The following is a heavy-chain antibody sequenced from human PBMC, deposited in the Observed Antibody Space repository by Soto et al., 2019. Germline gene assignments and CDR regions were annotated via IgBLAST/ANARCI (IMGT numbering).Heavy chain of an antibody. D-gene: IGHD3-22*01. V-gene: IGHV3-23*01. Sequence: EVQLLESGGALVQPGGSLRLSCEASGFTYVKYAMSWVRQAPGKGLEWVSSISGDAGRTFYADPVKGRFTISRDNSKKTVYLQMNSLRVEETAVYYCVKDTVVVINGGDFDYWGQGTLVTVSS. CDR2: ISGDAGRT. J-gene: IGHJ4*02. CDR1: GFTYVKYA. CDR3: VKDTVVVINGGDFDY.